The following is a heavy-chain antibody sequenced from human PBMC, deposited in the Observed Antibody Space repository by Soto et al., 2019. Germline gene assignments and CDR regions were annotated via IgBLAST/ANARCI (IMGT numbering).Heavy chain of an antibody. CDR1: ASSITCYY. V-gene: IGHV1-2*04. Sequence: ASVQVSRKPAASSITCYYMHWVRQAPGQGLEWMGWINPNSGGTNYAQKFQGWVTMTRDTSISTAYMELSRLRSDDTAVYYCARAVTQGAYDIWGQGPMVTGSS. CDR2: INPNSGGT. J-gene: IGHJ3*02. CDR3: ARAVTQGAYDI.